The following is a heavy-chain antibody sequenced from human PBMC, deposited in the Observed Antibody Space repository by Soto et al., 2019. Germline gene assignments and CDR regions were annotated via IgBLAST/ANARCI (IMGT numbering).Heavy chain of an antibody. V-gene: IGHV4-4*02. CDR1: GDSISSSNW. Sequence: SETLSLTCDVSGDSISSSNWWSWVRQPPGKGLEWIGEIYHSGSTYYNPSLESRLTISLDKSKNQFSLNLTSVTAADTAMYYCARRGTDSWNGVNTLDYWGQGTLVTVSS. J-gene: IGHJ4*02. D-gene: IGHD3-3*01. CDR2: IYHSGST. CDR3: ARRGTDSWNGVNTLDY.